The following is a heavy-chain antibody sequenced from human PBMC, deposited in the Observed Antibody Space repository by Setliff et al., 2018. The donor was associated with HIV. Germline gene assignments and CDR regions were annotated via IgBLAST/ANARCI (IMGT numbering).Heavy chain of an antibody. V-gene: IGHV4-31*03. CDR3: ARDICTSTSCPSGWFDP. Sequence: PSETLSLTCTVSGGSISSGGYYWSWIRQHPGKGLEWIGYIYYSGSTYYNPSLKSRVSISVDTSNNQFSLKLSSVTAGDTAMYYCARDICTSTSCPSGWFDPWGQGTLVTVSS. CDR2: IYYSGST. D-gene: IGHD2-2*01. J-gene: IGHJ5*02. CDR1: GGSISSGGYY.